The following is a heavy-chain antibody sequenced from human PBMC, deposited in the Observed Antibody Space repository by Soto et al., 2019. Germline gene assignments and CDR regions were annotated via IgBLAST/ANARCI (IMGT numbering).Heavy chain of an antibody. CDR3: ARTRAVWFDP. Sequence: QLQLQESGPGLVKPSETLSLTCTVSGGSISSSSYYWGWIRQPPGKGLEWIGSIYYSGSTYYNPSLNSRVTISVVTSKNQFSLTLCSVTAADTAVYYCARTRAVWFDPWGQGTLVTVSS. V-gene: IGHV4-39*01. J-gene: IGHJ5*02. CDR1: GGSISSSSYY. D-gene: IGHD6-19*01. CDR2: IYYSGST.